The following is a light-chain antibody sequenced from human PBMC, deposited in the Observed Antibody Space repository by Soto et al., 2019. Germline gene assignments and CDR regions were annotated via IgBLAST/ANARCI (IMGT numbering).Light chain of an antibody. J-gene: IGKJ1*01. CDR2: GAS. Sequence: EIVLTQSPGTLSLSPGERATLSCRASPSVRSSHLAWYQQKPGQAPRLLIHGASSRATVIPDRFSGSGSGTAFTLTISRLEPEDFAVYSCQQDSSSPATVGQGTKVEI. CDR3: QQDSSSPAT. CDR1: PSVRSSH. V-gene: IGKV3-20*01.